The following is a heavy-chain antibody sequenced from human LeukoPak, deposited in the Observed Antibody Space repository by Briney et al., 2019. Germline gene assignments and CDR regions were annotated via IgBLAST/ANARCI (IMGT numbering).Heavy chain of an antibody. J-gene: IGHJ4*02. CDR2: INPSGGST. V-gene: IGHV1-46*01. Sequence: ASVKVSCKASGYTFTSYYMHWVRQAPGQGLEWMGIINPSGGSTSYAQKFQGRFTMTRDTSTSTVYMELSSLRSEDTAVYYCARDFGYSYGYGYFDYWGQGTLVSVSS. CDR1: GYTFTSYY. CDR3: ARDFGYSYGYGYFDY. D-gene: IGHD5-18*01.